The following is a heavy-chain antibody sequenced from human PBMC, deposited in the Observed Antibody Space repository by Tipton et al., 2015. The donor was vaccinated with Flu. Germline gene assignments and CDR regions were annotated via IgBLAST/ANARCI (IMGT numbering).Heavy chain of an antibody. V-gene: IGHV1-46*01. CDR3: ARDKKFWDIVVVVAATNAFDI. D-gene: IGHD2-15*01. CDR2: INPSGGST. Sequence: QLVQSGAEVKKPGASVKVSCKASGYTFTSYYMHWVRQAPGQGLEWMGIINPSGGSTSYAQKFQGRVTMTRDTSTSTVYMELSSLRSEDTAVYYCARDKKFWDIVVVVAATNAFDIWGQGTMVTVSS. J-gene: IGHJ3*02. CDR1: GYTFTSYY.